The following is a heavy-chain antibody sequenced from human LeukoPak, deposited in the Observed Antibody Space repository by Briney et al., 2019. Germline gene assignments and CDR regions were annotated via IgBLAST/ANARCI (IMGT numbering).Heavy chain of an antibody. CDR2: ISYSGTT. CDR3: ARGFYDILIGKGYFDY. CDR1: GGSISSGGYY. J-gene: IGHJ4*02. V-gene: IGHV4-61*08. D-gene: IGHD3-9*01. Sequence: PSETLSLTCTVSGGSISSGGYYWSWIRQPPGKGLEWIGYISYSGTTNYNPSLRSRLAMSVDTSKNQLSLKLKSVTAADTAVYYCARGFYDILIGKGYFDYWGQGNLVTVSS.